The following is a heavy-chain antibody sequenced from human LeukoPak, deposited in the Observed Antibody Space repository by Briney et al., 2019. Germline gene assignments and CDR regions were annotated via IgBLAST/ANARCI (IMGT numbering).Heavy chain of an antibody. V-gene: IGHV3-23*01. CDR2: ISGSGGST. D-gene: IGHD3-10*01. CDR1: GFTFSSYA. J-gene: IGHJ6*02. Sequence: GGSLRLSCAASGFTFSSYAMSWVRQAPGKGLEWVSAISGSGGSTYYADSVKGRFTISRDNSKNTLYPQMNSLRAEDTAVYYCAKVRPLWFGELWSYYYYGMDVWGQGTTVTVSS. CDR3: AKVRPLWFGELWSYYYYGMDV.